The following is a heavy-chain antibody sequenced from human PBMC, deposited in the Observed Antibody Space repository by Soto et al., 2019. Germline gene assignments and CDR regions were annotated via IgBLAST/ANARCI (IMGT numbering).Heavy chain of an antibody. CDR2: IYYSGGT. D-gene: IGHD4-17*01. CDR1: GGSISSYY. J-gene: IGHJ3*02. V-gene: IGHV4-59*01. Sequence: PSETLSLTCTISGGSISSYYWSWIRQPPGKGLEWIGYIYYSGGTNYNPSLKSRVTISVDTSKNQFSLKLTSVTAADTAVYYCARNLYGDPHAFDIWGQGTMVTVSS. CDR3: ARNLYGDPHAFDI.